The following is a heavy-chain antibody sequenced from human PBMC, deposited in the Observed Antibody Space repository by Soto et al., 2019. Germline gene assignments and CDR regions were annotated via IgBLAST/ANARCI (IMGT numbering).Heavy chain of an antibody. J-gene: IGHJ4*02. CDR1: GFIFSGSA. CDR3: IRGGSPYYYDY. V-gene: IGHV3-73*01. Sequence: EVQLVESGGGLVQPGGSLKLSCAASGFIFSGSAVHWVRQASGKGLEWVGRILSKAGNYATAYPASMKGRFTISRDDSENTSFLKMNTIKTEDAAVYYCIRGGSPYYYDYWGQGTLAAVSS. CDR2: ILSKAGNYAT.